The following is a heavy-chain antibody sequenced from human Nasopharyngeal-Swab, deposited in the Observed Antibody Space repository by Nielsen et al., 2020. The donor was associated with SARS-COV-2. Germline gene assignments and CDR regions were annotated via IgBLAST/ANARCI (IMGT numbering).Heavy chain of an antibody. CDR2: IAHEASNE. J-gene: IGHJ4*02. V-gene: IGHV3-30*03. D-gene: IGHD4-17*01. CDR3: ARDAPAHYGAFY. Sequence: GGSLRLSCAASGFTFSSIGMHWVRQAPGKGLEWVAFIAHEASNEYYGDSVKGRFSISRDSSKNTLYLQMDSLRGEDTAVYYCARDAPAHYGAFYWGRGTLVTVSS. CDR1: GFTFSSIG.